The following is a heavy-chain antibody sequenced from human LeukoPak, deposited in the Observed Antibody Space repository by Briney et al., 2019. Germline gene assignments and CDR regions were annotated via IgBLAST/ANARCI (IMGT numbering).Heavy chain of an antibody. D-gene: IGHD2-2*01. CDR3: ARSFGGRGPAARGNDYYGMDV. CDR2: MNPNSGNT. Sequence: ASVKVSCKASEYTFTSHDINWVRQATGQGLEWMGWMNPNSGNTGYAQKFQGRVTMTRNTSISTAYMELSSLRSEDTAFYYCARSFGGRGPAARGNDYYGMDVWGQGTTVTVSS. V-gene: IGHV1-8*01. CDR1: EYTFTSHD. J-gene: IGHJ6*02.